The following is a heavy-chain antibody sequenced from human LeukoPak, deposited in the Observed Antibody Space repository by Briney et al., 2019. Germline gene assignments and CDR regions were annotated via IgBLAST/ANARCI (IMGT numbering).Heavy chain of an antibody. J-gene: IGHJ5*02. Sequence: SETLSLTCAVYGGSFSGYYWSWIRQPPGKGLEWIGEINHSGSTNYNPSLKSRVTISVDTSKNQFSLKLSSVTAEDTAVYYCAKEGGYNFLDWFDPWGQGTLVTVSS. D-gene: IGHD5-24*01. CDR3: AKEGGYNFLDWFDP. V-gene: IGHV4-34*01. CDR2: INHSGST. CDR1: GGSFSGYY.